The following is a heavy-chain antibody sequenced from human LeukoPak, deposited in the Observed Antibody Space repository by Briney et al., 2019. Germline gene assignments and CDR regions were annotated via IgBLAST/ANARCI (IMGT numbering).Heavy chain of an antibody. CDR2: ISGSGGSA. Sequence: GSLRLSCAASGFTFSSYAMSGVRPAPGNGLEWGSVISGSGGSAYYADSVRGRFTISRDNSKNTLYLQMNRLRAEDTAVYYCAKLGAKLWFGEFFYYYYGMDVWGQGTTVTVSS. CDR1: GFTFSSYA. J-gene: IGHJ6*02. D-gene: IGHD3-10*01. V-gene: IGHV3-23*01. CDR3: AKLGAKLWFGEFFYYYYGMDV.